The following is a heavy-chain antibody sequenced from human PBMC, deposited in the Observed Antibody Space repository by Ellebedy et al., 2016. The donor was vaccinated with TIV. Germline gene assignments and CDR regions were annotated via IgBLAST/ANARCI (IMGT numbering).Heavy chain of an antibody. Sequence: MPSETLSLTCTVSGGSISSSSYYWGWIRQPPGKGLEWIGSIYYSGSTYYNPSLKSRVTISVDTSKNQFSLKLSSVTAADTAVYYCARRSGAAAGSFDYWGQGTLVTVSS. CDR1: GGSISSSSYY. D-gene: IGHD6-13*01. J-gene: IGHJ4*02. CDR3: ARRSGAAAGSFDY. CDR2: IYYSGST. V-gene: IGHV4-39*01.